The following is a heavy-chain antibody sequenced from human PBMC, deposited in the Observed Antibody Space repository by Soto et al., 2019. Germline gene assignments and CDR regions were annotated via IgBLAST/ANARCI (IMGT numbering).Heavy chain of an antibody. J-gene: IGHJ4*02. V-gene: IGHV3-23*01. CDR2: ITGSGDYT. CDR1: GFTFSNYA. CDR3: AKARYYDSTGYLYHFDY. Sequence: EVQLLESGGGLVQPGGSLRLSCAASGFTFSNYAMSWVRQAPGKGLEWVSSITGSGDYTYYADSVKGRFTISRDNSKNTLYLQMNSLRAEDTAVYYCAKARYYDSTGYLYHFDYWGQGTLVTVSS. D-gene: IGHD3-22*01.